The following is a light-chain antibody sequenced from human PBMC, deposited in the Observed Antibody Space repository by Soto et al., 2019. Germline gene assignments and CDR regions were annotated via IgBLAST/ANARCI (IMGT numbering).Light chain of an antibody. CDR3: NSYTSTTTLV. CDR2: EVR. Sequence: QSVLTQPASVSGSPGQSITISCTGTSSDVGGYNYVSWYQQHPGKAPKLMIYEVRNRPSGVSNRFSGSKSDNTASLTISGLQAEDEADYYCNSYTSTTTLVFGGGTKLTVL. J-gene: IGLJ2*01. V-gene: IGLV2-14*01. CDR1: SSDVGGYNY.